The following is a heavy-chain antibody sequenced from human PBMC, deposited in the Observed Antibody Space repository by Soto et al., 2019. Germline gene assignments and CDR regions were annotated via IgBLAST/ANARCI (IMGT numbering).Heavy chain of an antibody. D-gene: IGHD3-10*01. CDR2: IYSDGNT. J-gene: IGHJ4*02. V-gene: IGHV3-53*01. CDR3: YNQSGVTGRYYLDH. CDR1: GFTVSSNY. Sequence: GGSLRLSCAASGFTVSSNYMSWVRQAPGKGLEWVSVIYSDGNTADADSVKGRFTISRDKSKNTLYLQMNSQSVEAPAVAYFYNQSGVTGRYYLDHWGQGTLVTVSS.